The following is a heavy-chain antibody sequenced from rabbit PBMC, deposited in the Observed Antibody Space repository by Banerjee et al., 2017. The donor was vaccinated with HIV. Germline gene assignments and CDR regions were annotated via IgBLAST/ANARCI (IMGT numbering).Heavy chain of an antibody. CDR2: INTNSGNA. J-gene: IGHJ4*01. CDR3: AREGFTYDDYGDYGGYFNL. V-gene: IGHV1S40*01. D-gene: IGHD2-1*01. CDR1: GFSFSSSYY. Sequence: QSLEESGGDLVKPGGTLTLTCTASGFSFSSSYYICWVRQAPGKGLEWIACINTNSGNAVYASWAKGRFTISKTSSTTVTLQMTSLTAADTATYFCAREGFTYDDYGDYGGYFNLWGPGTLVTVS.